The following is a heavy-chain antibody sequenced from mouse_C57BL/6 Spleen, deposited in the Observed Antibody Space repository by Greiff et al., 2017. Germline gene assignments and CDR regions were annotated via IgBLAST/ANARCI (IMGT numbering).Heavy chain of an antibody. CDR1: GFTFSSYA. J-gene: IGHJ3*01. CDR3: ARGGDYDPFAY. V-gene: IGHV5-4*03. D-gene: IGHD2-4*01. Sequence: EVKLVESGGGLVKPGGSLKLSCAASGFTFSSYAMSWVRQTPEKRLEWVATISDGGSYTYYPDNVKGRFTISRDNAKNNLYLQMSHLKSEDTAMYYCARGGDYDPFAYWGQGTLVTVSA. CDR2: ISDGGSYT.